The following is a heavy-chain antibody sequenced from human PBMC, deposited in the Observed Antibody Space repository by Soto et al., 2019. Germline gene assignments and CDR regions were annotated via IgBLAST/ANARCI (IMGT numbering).Heavy chain of an antibody. J-gene: IGHJ4*02. CDR3: TPLTEVATGVVVDY. D-gene: IGHD5-12*01. V-gene: IGHV3-15*01. CDR2: IKSKTDGGTT. Sequence: GGSLRLSCTTSGFPFSSYAMNWVRQAPGKGLEWVGRIKSKTDGGTTDYAAPVKGRFTISRDDSKNTLYLQMNSLKTEDTAVYYCTPLTEVATGVVVDYWGQGTLVTVSS. CDR1: GFPFSSYA.